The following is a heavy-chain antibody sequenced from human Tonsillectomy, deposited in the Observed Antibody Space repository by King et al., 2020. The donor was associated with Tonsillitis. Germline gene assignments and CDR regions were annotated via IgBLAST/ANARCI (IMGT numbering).Heavy chain of an antibody. CDR2: IYDNGST. CDR3: ARETGRSID. CDR1: GGSISSTNW. D-gene: IGHD2-21*01. J-gene: IGHJ4*02. Sequence: QVQLQESGPGLVKPSGTLSLTCAVSGGSISSTNWWSWVRQPPGKRLEWIGEIYDNGSTNYNPSLKSRVIISVDISKNQFSLKLSSVTVADTAVYYCARETGRSIDWGQGTLVIVSS. V-gene: IGHV4-4*02.